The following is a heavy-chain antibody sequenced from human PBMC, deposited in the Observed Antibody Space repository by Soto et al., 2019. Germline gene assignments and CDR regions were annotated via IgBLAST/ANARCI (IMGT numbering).Heavy chain of an antibody. V-gene: IGHV3-73*02. D-gene: IGHD6-13*01. J-gene: IGHJ6*02. CDR3: SRKLDGAADRPSHFYGMDV. CDR2: IRSKANSYAT. Sequence: EVQLVESGGGLVQPGGSLKLSCAAAGLSFNDSSLHWVRQVSGKGLEWVGRIRSKANSYATIYAASGKGRFTMSRDYSKNTAYMQMNSLKIEDTAVYYCSRKLDGAADRPSHFYGMDVWGHGTTVTVSS. CDR1: GLSFNDSS.